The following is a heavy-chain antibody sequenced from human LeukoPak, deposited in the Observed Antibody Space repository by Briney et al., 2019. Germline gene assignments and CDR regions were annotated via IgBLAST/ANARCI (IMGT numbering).Heavy chain of an antibody. J-gene: IGHJ4*02. CDR2: INHSGST. Sequence: SETLSLTCAVYGGSFSGYYWSWIRQPPGKGLEWIGEINHSGSTNYNPSLKRRVTISVDTSKNQFSLKLSSVTAADTAVYYCARGSSSWSSQYYDYWGQGTLVTVSS. CDR1: GGSFSGYY. CDR3: ARGSSSWSSQYYDY. V-gene: IGHV4-34*01. D-gene: IGHD6-13*01.